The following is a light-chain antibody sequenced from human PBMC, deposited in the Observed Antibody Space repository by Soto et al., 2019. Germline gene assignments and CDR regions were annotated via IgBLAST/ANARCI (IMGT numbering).Light chain of an antibody. V-gene: IGKV3-20*01. CDR3: QQYGGSPRT. Sequence: EIVLTQSPGTLSLSPGERATLSCRASQSVSSNYLAWYQKKSGQAPRLLIYGASSRATGIPDRFSGSGSGTDFTLTISRLEPEDFAVYYCQQYGGSPRTFGQGTKVDIK. J-gene: IGKJ1*01. CDR1: QSVSSNY. CDR2: GAS.